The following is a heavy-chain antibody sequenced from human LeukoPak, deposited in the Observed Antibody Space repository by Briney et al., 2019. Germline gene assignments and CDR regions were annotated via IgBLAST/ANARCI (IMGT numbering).Heavy chain of an antibody. D-gene: IGHD6-13*01. V-gene: IGHV3-48*04. CDR1: EFTFSSYS. CDR2: ITNSGNSK. CDR3: ARSIPYGTTWYGRSDY. Sequence: GSLRLSCAASEFTFSSYSMNWVRQAPGKGLEWVSYITNSGNSKGYADSVKGRFTISRDNALNSLYLQMNSLRAEDTAIYYCARSIPYGTTWYGRSDYWGQGTLVTVSS. J-gene: IGHJ4*02.